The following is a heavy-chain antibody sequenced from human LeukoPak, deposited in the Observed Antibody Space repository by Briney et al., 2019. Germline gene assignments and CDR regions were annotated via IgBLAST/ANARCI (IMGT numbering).Heavy chain of an antibody. CDR2: ISAYNGNT. CDR3: ATGCGGDCFSYFDY. J-gene: IGHJ4*02. V-gene: IGHV1-18*01. Sequence: ASVKVPCKASGYTFTSYGISWVRQAPGQGLEWMGWISAYNGNTNYAQKLQGRVTMTTDTSTSTAYMELRSLRSDDTAVYYCATGCGGDCFSYFDYWGQGTLVTVSS. CDR1: GYTFTSYG. D-gene: IGHD2-21*02.